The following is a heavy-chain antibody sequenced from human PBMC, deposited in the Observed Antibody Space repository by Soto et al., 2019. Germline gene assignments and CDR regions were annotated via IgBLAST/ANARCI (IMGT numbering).Heavy chain of an antibody. V-gene: IGHV1-69*13. D-gene: IGHD1-26*01. J-gene: IGHJ3*02. CDR2: IIPIFGTA. Sequence: ASVKVSCKASGGTFSSYAISWVRPAPGQGREWMVGIIPIFGTANYAQKFQGRVTITADESTSTPYMELRSLRSEDTAVYYCARAGVGATRHDAFDIWGQGTMVNVSS. CDR3: ARAGVGATRHDAFDI. CDR1: GGTFSSYA.